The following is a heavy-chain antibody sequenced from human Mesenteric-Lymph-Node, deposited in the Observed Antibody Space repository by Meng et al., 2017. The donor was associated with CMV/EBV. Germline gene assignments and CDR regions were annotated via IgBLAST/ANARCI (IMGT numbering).Heavy chain of an antibody. Sequence: LRLSCTVSGGSINSGDYYWSWIRQPPGKGLEWIGYIYYSGSTYYNPSLKSRLTISVDTSTNQISLKLISVTAADTAVYYCASDSGYDYYYYGMDVWGQGTTVTVSS. D-gene: IGHD5-12*01. CDR1: GGSINSGDYY. CDR2: IYYSGST. CDR3: ASDSGYDYYYYGMDV. V-gene: IGHV4-30-4*08. J-gene: IGHJ6*02.